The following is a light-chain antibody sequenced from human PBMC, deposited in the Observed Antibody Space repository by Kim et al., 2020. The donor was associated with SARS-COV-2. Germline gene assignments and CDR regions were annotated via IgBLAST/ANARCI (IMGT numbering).Light chain of an antibody. CDR3: QQRGNWPPT. Sequence: LSPGEGATLSCRASQSLSNSLAWYQQRPGQAPRLLIYDTFNRAAGIPARFSGSGSGTDFTLTISTLEPEDFAVYFCQQRGNWPPTFGGGTKVDIK. CDR2: DTF. V-gene: IGKV3-11*01. CDR1: QSLSNS. J-gene: IGKJ4*01.